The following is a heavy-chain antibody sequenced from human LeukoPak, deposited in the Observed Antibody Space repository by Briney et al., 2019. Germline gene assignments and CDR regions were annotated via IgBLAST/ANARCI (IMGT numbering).Heavy chain of an antibody. D-gene: IGHD3-10*01. V-gene: IGHV1-18*01. J-gene: IGHJ3*02. Sequence: GASVKVSCKASGYTFTSYGISWVRQAPGQGLEWMGWISAYNGNTNYAQKLQGRVTMTTDTSTSTAYMELRSLRSDDTAVYYCASEVRVRGVIKEDAFDIWGQGTMVTVSS. CDR2: ISAYNGNT. CDR3: ASEVRVRGVIKEDAFDI. CDR1: GYTFTSYG.